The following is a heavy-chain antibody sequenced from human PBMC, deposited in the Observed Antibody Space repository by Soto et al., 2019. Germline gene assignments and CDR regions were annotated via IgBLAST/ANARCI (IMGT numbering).Heavy chain of an antibody. CDR3: ARDGFRYYDSSGPFDY. D-gene: IGHD3-22*01. Sequence: LRLSCAASGFTFSSYWMSWVRQAPGKGLEWVANIKQDGSEKYYVDSVKGRFTISRDNAKNSLYLQMNSLRAEDTAVYYCARDGFRYYDSSGPFDYWGQGTLVTVSS. CDR2: IKQDGSEK. CDR1: GFTFSSYW. J-gene: IGHJ4*02. V-gene: IGHV3-7*03.